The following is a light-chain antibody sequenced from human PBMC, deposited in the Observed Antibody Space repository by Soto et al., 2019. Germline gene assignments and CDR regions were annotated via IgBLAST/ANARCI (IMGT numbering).Light chain of an antibody. J-gene: IGLJ2*01. V-gene: IGLV2-8*01. CDR1: SSDVGGYNY. CDR3: SSHAGSINVA. CDR2: EVY. Sequence: QSVLTQPPSASGSPGHSVTISCTGSSSDVGGYNYVSWYQQHPGKAPKLIIYEVYKRPSGVPDRFSGSKSDNTASLTVSGLQAEDEADYYCSSHAGSINVAFGGGTQLTV.